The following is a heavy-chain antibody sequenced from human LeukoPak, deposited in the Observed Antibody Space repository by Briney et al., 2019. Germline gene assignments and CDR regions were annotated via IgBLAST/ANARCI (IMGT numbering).Heavy chain of an antibody. CDR3: ATDRTWTAAAGWWIRLDY. CDR2: FDPEDGET. CDR1: GYTLTELS. Sequence: GASVKVSCKVSGYTLTELSMHWVRQAPGKGLEWMGGFDPEDGETIYAQKFQGRVTMTEDTSTDTAYMELSSLRSEDTAVYYCATDRTWTAAAGWWIRLDYWGQGTLVTVSS. D-gene: IGHD6-13*01. J-gene: IGHJ4*02. V-gene: IGHV1-24*01.